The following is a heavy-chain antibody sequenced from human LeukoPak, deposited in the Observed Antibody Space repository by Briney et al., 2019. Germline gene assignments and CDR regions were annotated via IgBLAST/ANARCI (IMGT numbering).Heavy chain of an antibody. CDR1: GVSVNSGSYY. CDR2: SYYSGST. V-gene: IGHV4-61*01. J-gene: IGHJ4*02. Sequence: KPSETLSLTCTVSGVSVNSGSYYWSWIRQPPGKGLEWIEYSYYSGSTNYNPSLKSRVTISVDTSKNQFSLKLSSVTAADTAVYYCARGSGYCRGGSCYEIDYWGQGTLVTVSS. D-gene: IGHD2-15*01. CDR3: ARGSGYCRGGSCYEIDY.